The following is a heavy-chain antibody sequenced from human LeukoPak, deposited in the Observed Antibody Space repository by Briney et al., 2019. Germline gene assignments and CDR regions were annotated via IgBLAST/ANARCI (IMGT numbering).Heavy chain of an antibody. J-gene: IGHJ4*02. Sequence: SETLSLTCAVYGGSFSGYYWSWIRQPPGKGLEWIGEINHSGSTNYNPSLKSRVTISVDTSKNQFSLKLSSVTAADTAVYYCARGPYYYYGSSGHSTWGQGTLVTVSS. CDR2: INHSGST. V-gene: IGHV4-34*01. CDR3: ARGPYYYYGSSGHST. D-gene: IGHD3-22*01. CDR1: GGSFSGYY.